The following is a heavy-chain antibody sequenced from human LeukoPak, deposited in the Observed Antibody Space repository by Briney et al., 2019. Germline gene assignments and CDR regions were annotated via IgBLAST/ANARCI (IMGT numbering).Heavy chain of an antibody. J-gene: IGHJ1*01. CDR1: GGSISSSSYY. D-gene: IGHD3-9*01. V-gene: IGHV4-39*01. Sequence: SETLSLTCTVSGGSISSSSYYWGWIRQPPGKGLQWIGRIYYSGRTYYNPSLSSRVTISVDTSKNQFSLKLSSVTAADTVVFYYQRRAYDILTGALYFQHWGQGTLVTVSS. CDR3: QRRAYDILTGALYFQH. CDR2: IYYSGRT.